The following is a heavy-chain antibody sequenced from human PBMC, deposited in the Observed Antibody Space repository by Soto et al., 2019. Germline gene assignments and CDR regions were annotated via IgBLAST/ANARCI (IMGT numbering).Heavy chain of an antibody. CDR3: XXXRXXRGFDP. V-gene: IGHV1-8*01. CDR2: MNPNSGNT. Sequence: QVQLVQSGAEVKKPGASVKVSXXXSGXXFTXYDINXXRXAXXQGLEWMGWMNPNSGNTGYAQKFQGRVTMTRNTSISTAYMELSSLRSEDTAVYYCXXXRXXRGFDPWGQGTLVTVSS. J-gene: IGHJ5*02. CDR1: GXXFTXYD.